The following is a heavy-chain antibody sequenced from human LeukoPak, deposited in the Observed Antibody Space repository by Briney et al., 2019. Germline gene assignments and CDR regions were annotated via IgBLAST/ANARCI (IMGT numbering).Heavy chain of an antibody. D-gene: IGHD6-13*01. Sequence: SETLSLTCTVSGYSISSGYYWGWIRQPPGKGLEWIGSIYHSGSTYYNPSLKSRVTISVDTSKNQFSLKLSSVTAADTAVYYCARRAPSSWVRWFGPWGQGTLVTVSS. CDR1: GYSISSGYY. CDR3: ARRAPSSWVRWFGP. CDR2: IYHSGST. V-gene: IGHV4-38-2*02. J-gene: IGHJ5*02.